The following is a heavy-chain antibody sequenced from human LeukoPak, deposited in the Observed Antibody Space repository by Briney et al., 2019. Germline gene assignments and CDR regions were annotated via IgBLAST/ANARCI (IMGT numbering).Heavy chain of an antibody. Sequence: PGGSLRLSCAASGFTVSSNYMSWVRQAPGKGLEWVSVIYSGGSTYYADSVKGRFTISRDNSKNTLYLQMNSLRAEDTAVYYCATTAREGEFDYWGQGTLVPVSS. J-gene: IGHJ4*02. CDR1: GFTVSSNY. CDR2: IYSGGST. D-gene: IGHD2-21*02. CDR3: ATTAREGEFDY. V-gene: IGHV3-53*01.